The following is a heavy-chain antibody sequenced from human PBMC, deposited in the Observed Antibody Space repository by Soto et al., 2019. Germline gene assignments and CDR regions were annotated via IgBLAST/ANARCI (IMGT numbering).Heavy chain of an antibody. CDR3: AIETPVDAFDV. Sequence: RASVKVSCKASGYTFTRYPLHWMRQAPGQSLEWMGWINIGNGNTKYLQELQGRVTITRDTAATTAYMELSSLRSDDTSVYYCAIETPVDAFDVWGQGTMVTVSS. CDR1: GYTFTRYP. CDR2: INIGNGNT. D-gene: IGHD4-4*01. J-gene: IGHJ3*01. V-gene: IGHV1-3*04.